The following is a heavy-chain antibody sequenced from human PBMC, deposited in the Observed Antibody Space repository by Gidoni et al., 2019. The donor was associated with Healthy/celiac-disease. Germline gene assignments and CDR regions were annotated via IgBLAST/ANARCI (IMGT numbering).Heavy chain of an antibody. D-gene: IGHD2-15*01. J-gene: IGHJ4*02. CDR2: INPNSGGR. CDR1: GYTFTGYD. CDR3: ARVVRGYCSGGSCYVLDY. Sequence: QVQLVQSGAEVKKPGASVKVSCKASGYTFTGYDMHWVRQAPGQGLEWMGWINPNSGGRNYAQKFQGRVTMTRDTSISTAYMGLSRLRSDDTAVYYCARVVRGYCSGGSCYVLDYWGQGTLVTVSS. V-gene: IGHV1-2*02.